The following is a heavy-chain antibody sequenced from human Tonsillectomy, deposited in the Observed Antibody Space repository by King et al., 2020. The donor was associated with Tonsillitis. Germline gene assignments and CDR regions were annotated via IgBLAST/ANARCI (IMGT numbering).Heavy chain of an antibody. CDR3: AKDLEKLATYYYYGMDV. D-gene: IGHD1-1*01. V-gene: IGHV3-30*18. CDR1: GFTFSSYG. CDR2: ISYDGSNK. J-gene: IGHJ6*02. Sequence: QLVQSGGGVVQPGRSLRLSCAASGFTFSSYGMHWVRQAPGKGLEWVAVISYDGSNKYYADSVKGRFTISRDNSKNTLYLQMNSLRADDTAVYYCAKDLEKLATYYYYGMDVWGQGTTVTVSS.